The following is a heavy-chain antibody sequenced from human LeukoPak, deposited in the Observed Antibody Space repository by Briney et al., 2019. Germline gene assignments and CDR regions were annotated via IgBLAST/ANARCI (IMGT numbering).Heavy chain of an antibody. Sequence: GGSLRLSCAASGFTFSSYWMHWVRQAPGKGLVWASRINSDGSSTSYADSVKGRFTISRDNAKNTLYLQMNSLRAEDTAVYYCARGPHYYDKSVAFDIWGQGTMVTVSS. V-gene: IGHV3-74*01. CDR2: INSDGSST. J-gene: IGHJ3*02. CDR1: GFTFSSYW. CDR3: ARGPHYYDKSVAFDI. D-gene: IGHD3-22*01.